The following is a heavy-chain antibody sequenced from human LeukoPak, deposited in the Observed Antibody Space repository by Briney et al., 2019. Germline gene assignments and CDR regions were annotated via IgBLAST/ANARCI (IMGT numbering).Heavy chain of an antibody. D-gene: IGHD3-22*01. J-gene: IGHJ3*02. CDR1: GYTFSTYG. Sequence: GASVKVSCKASGYTFSTYGITWVRQAPGQRLEWMGWIRTYNGNTNYAQKLQGRVTMTTDTSTSTAYMELRSLRSDDTAVYYCAGEYYYDSSGYYRTYAFDIWGQGTMVTVSS. V-gene: IGHV1-18*01. CDR2: IRTYNGNT. CDR3: AGEYYYDSSGYYRTYAFDI.